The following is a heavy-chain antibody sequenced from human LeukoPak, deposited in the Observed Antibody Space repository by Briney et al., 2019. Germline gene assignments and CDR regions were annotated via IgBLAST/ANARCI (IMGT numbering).Heavy chain of an antibody. CDR2: ISDSGGGT. CDR3: AKGVRVRSAWYWFDY. J-gene: IGHJ4*02. Sequence: PGGSLRLSCSASGFPFSSYAMHWVRQAPGKGLEYVSAISDSGGGTSYTDSVKGRFTISRDNSKNTLYLQMNSLRAEDTAVYYCAKGVRVRSAWYWFDYWGQGTLVTVSS. CDR1: GFPFSSYA. V-gene: IGHV3-23*01. D-gene: IGHD6-19*01.